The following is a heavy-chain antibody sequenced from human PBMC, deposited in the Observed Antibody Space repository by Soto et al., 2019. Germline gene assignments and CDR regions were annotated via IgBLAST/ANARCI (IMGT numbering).Heavy chain of an antibody. CDR2: ISGSGGST. D-gene: IGHD3-10*01. Sequence: PGGSLRLSCAASGFTFSSFAMSCVRQAPGKGLEWVSAISGSGGSTYYADSVKGRFTISRDNSKNTLYLQMNSLRAEDTAVYYCANRGLDYYGSGSWGQGTLVTVSS. CDR3: ANRGLDYYGSGS. CDR1: GFTFSSFA. J-gene: IGHJ4*02. V-gene: IGHV3-23*01.